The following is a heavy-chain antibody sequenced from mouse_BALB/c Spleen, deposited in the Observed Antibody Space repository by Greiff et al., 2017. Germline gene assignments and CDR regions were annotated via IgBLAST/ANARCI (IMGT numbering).Heavy chain of an antibody. CDR2: IDPANGNT. Sequence: EVKLQESGAELVKPGASVKLSCTASGFNIKDTYMHWVKQRPEPGLEWIGRIDPANGNTKYDPKFQGKATITADTSSNTAYLQLSSLTSEDTAVYYCARGDLLEAMDYWGQGTSVTVSS. J-gene: IGHJ4*01. D-gene: IGHD2-1*01. V-gene: IGHV14-3*02. CDR3: ARGDLLEAMDY. CDR1: GFNIKDTY.